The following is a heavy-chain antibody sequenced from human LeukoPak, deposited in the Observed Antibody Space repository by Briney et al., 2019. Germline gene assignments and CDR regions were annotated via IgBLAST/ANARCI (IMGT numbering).Heavy chain of an antibody. CDR2: INPNSGGT. D-gene: IGHD2-15*01. CDR3: ARDSDCSGGSCLDY. V-gene: IGHV1-2*02. Sequence: ASVKVSCKASGYTFTGYYMHWVRQAPGQGLEWMGWINPNSGGTNYAQKFQGRVTMTRDTSISTAYMELSRLRSDDTAVYHCARDSDCSGGSCLDYWGQGTLVTVSS. CDR1: GYTFTGYY. J-gene: IGHJ4*02.